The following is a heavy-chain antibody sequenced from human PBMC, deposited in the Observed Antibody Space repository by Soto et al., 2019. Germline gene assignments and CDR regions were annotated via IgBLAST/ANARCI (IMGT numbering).Heavy chain of an antibody. Sequence: EVQLVESGGGLVQPGRSLRLSCAASGFTFDDYAMHWVRQAPGKGLEWVSGISWNSGSIGYADSVKGRFTISRDNAKNSLYLQMSSLSAEDTALYYCARGSWNDKYYFDYWGQGTLVTVSS. CDR3: ARGSWNDKYYFDY. CDR1: GFTFDDYA. V-gene: IGHV3-9*01. D-gene: IGHD1-1*01. J-gene: IGHJ4*02. CDR2: ISWNSGSI.